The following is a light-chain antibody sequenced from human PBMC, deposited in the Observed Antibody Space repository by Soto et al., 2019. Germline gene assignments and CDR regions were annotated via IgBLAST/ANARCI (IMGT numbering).Light chain of an antibody. Sequence: DIQMTQSPSSLSASVGDRVTITCRASQGISTYLNWYQQKPGKAPKLLIYAASSLQSGVPSRFSGSGSETDFTLTISSLQPEDFATYSCRQSYSTTWTSGQGTKV. J-gene: IGKJ1*01. V-gene: IGKV1-39*01. CDR1: QGISTY. CDR2: AAS. CDR3: RQSYSTTWT.